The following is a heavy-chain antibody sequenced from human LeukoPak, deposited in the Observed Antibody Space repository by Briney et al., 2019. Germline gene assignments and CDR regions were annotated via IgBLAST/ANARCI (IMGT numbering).Heavy chain of an antibody. CDR3: ARDSQLRYFDRRDAFDI. CDR2: IKQDGSEK. Sequence: GGSLRLSCAASGFTFSSYAMHWVRQAPGKGLEWVANIKQDGSEKYYVDSVKGRFTISRDNAKNSLYLQMNSLRAEDTAVYYCARDSQLRYFDRRDAFDIWGQGTMVTVSS. V-gene: IGHV3-7*01. J-gene: IGHJ3*02. D-gene: IGHD3-9*01. CDR1: GFTFSSYA.